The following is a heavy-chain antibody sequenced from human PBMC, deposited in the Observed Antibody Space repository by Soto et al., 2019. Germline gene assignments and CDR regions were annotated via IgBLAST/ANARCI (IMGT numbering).Heavy chain of an antibody. Sequence: QVQLVQSGAEVKKPGASVKVSCKASGYTFTSYDINWVRQATGQGLEWMGWMNPNSGNTGYAQKFQGRVTMTRNTXIXTVXMELSSLRSEDTAVYYCARMPGCSGGSCYSDWFDPWGQGTLVTVSS. J-gene: IGHJ5*02. CDR1: GYTFTSYD. CDR3: ARMPGCSGGSCYSDWFDP. CDR2: MNPNSGNT. D-gene: IGHD2-15*01. V-gene: IGHV1-8*01.